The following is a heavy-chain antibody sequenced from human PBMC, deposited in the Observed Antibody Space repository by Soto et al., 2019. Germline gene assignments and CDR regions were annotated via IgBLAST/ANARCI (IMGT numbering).Heavy chain of an antibody. CDR1: GFIFDDHA. D-gene: IGHD4-4*01. V-gene: IGHV3-9*01. J-gene: IGHJ4*02. CDR2: TSWNSASI. CDR3: ARDKGVEMSTVTEYYFDY. Sequence: LRLSCTASGFIFDDHAMHWVRLAPGEGLEWVSCTSWNSASIGYADSVKGRFTISRDNARRSLYLEMNSLRPEDTAFYYCARDKGVEMSTVTEYYFDYWGQGTQVTVSS.